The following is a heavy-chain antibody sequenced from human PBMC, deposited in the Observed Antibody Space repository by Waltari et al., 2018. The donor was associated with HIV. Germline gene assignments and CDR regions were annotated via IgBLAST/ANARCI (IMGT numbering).Heavy chain of an antibody. J-gene: IGHJ6*02. CDR2: IIPIFGTA. D-gene: IGHD3-22*01. CDR1: GGTFSSYA. CDR3: ARGGGGYITHYYYGMDV. V-gene: IGHV1-69*06. Sequence: QVQLVQSGAEVKKPGSSVKVSCKASGGTFSSYAISWVRQAPGQGLEWMGGIIPIFGTANYAQKFQGRVTITADKSTSTAYMELSSLRSEDTAVYYCARGGGGYITHYYYGMDVWGQGTTVTVSS.